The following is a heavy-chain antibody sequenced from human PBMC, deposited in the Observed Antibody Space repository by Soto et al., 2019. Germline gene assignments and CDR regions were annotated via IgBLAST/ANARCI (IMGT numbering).Heavy chain of an antibody. CDR1: GGSISSSSYY. D-gene: IGHD1-7*01. CDR3: ARHLNWNYRPSAFDI. J-gene: IGHJ3*02. CDR2: IYYSGST. V-gene: IGHV4-39*01. Sequence: SETLSLTCTVSGGSISSSSYYWGWIRQPPGKGLEWIGSIYYSGSTYYNPSLKSRVTISVDTSKNQFSLKLSSVTAADTAVYYCARHLNWNYRPSAFDIWGQGTMVTVSS.